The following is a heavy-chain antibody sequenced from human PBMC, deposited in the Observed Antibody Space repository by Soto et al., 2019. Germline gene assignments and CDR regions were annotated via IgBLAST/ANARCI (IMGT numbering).Heavy chain of an antibody. CDR3: AAGREPEYYFDY. Sequence: SVKVSCKASGFTFTSSAVQWVRQARGQRLEWIGWIVVGSGNTNYAQKFQERVTITRDMSTSTAYMELSSLRSEDTAVYYCAAGREPEYYFDYWGQGTLVTVSS. CDR2: IVVGSGNT. J-gene: IGHJ4*02. D-gene: IGHD1-26*01. V-gene: IGHV1-58*01. CDR1: GFTFTSSA.